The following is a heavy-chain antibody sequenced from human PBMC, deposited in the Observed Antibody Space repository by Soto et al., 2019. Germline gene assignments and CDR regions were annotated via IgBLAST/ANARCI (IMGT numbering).Heavy chain of an antibody. CDR2: ISADNGNT. Sequence: SSVKVSCKASGYTFTSYGISWLRPAPGHGLERMRWISADNGNTNYAQKIQGRLTMNTDTSTSTAYRELRSLRSDDTPVYYRARGEYSYHCFGYWG. CDR1: GYTFTSYG. D-gene: IGHD5-18*01. CDR3: ARGEYSYHCFGY. V-gene: IGHV1-18*01. J-gene: IGHJ4*01.